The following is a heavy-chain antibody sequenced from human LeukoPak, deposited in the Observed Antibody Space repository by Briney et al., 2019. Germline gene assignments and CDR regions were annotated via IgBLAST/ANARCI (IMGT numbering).Heavy chain of an antibody. Sequence: GGSLRLSCAASGFTFSSYEMNWVRQAPGKGLEWVSYISTSGSTIYYADSVKGRFTISRDSAENSLFLQMNSLRAEDTAVYYCAPYSSNWYVYFQHWGQGTLVTVSS. D-gene: IGHD6-13*01. CDR2: ISTSGSTI. CDR1: GFTFSSYE. J-gene: IGHJ1*01. V-gene: IGHV3-48*03. CDR3: APYSSNWYVYFQH.